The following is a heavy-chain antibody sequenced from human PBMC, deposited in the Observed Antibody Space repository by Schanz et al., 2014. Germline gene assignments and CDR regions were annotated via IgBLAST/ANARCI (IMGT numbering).Heavy chain of an antibody. CDR2: INPNSGGT. CDR1: GYIFTSYG. V-gene: IGHV1-2*02. D-gene: IGHD5-12*01. Sequence: QVQLVQSGAEVKKPGASVKVSCKTSGYIFTSYGISWVRQAPGQGLEWMGWINPNSGGTNYAQKFQGRVTMTRDTSISTAYMELSRLRSDDTAVYYCAREKGHGYSGLSWGQGTLLAVSS. CDR3: AREKGHGYSGLS. J-gene: IGHJ5*02.